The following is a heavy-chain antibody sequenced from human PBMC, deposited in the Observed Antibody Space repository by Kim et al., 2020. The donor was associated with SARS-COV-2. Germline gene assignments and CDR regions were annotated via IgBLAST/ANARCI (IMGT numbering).Heavy chain of an antibody. CDR2: IKQDGSEK. J-gene: IGHJ4*02. Sequence: GGSLRLSCAASGFTFSNYWMTWVRQAPGKVLEWVANIKQDGSEKYFVDSVKGRFTISRDNAKNSLYLQMNSLRVEDTAVYYCARVDQKGSTSAYWGQGTLVTVSS. CDR3: ARVDQKGSTSAY. CDR1: GFTFSNYW. V-gene: IGHV3-7*01. D-gene: IGHD6-6*01.